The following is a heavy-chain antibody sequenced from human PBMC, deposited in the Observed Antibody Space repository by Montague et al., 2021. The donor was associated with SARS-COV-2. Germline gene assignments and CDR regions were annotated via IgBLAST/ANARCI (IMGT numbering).Heavy chain of an antibody. CDR1: GHTLNEVP. V-gene: IGHV1-24*01. D-gene: IGHD3-3*02. Sequence: SGKVSCKASGHTLNEVPIHWVRQAPGEGLEWMGSFDPEHGETVYTQKFQGRVTMTEDPSTETAYLELSNLTSDDTAVYYCATESIVGVVIYALAFWGQGTLVTVSS. J-gene: IGHJ3*01. CDR2: FDPEHGET. CDR3: ATESIVGVVIYALAF.